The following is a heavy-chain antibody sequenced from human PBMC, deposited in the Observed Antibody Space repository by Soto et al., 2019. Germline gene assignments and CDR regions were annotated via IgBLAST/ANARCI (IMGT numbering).Heavy chain of an antibody. CDR2: IYYTGTT. Sequence: PSETLSLTCSVSGGSISSYYWSWIRQPPGKGLEWIGYIYYTGTTSYNPSLKSRVTISVGKSRNQFSLKLTSVTAADTAVYYCARGPNYDFWSGYFRGWGQGTLVTVSS. V-gene: IGHV4-59*01. D-gene: IGHD3-3*01. CDR3: ARGPNYDFWSGYFRG. J-gene: IGHJ4*02. CDR1: GGSISSYY.